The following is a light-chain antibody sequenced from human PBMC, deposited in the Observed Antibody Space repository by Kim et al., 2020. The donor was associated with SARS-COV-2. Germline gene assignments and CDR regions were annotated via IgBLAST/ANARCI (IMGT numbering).Light chain of an antibody. CDR1: HGIVSNS. J-gene: IGKJ1*01. Sequence: LPREGTAPPCRAGHGIVSNSVAWYQQKAGQAPRLVIYSASSRAARIPDRFSGGGSGTDFTLTISTLEPEDFAVYYCQRCTTSPETFGQETQVEIK. V-gene: IGKV3-20*01. CDR3: QRCTTSPET. CDR2: SAS.